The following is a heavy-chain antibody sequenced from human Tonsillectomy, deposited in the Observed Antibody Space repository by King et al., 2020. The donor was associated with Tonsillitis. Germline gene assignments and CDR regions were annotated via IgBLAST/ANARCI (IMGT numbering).Heavy chain of an antibody. CDR1: GYRFTSYG. V-gene: IGHV1-18*04. D-gene: IGHD4-17*01. Sequence: QLVQSGAEVKKPGASVKVSCKASGYRFTSYGISWVRQAPGQGPEWMGWMSAYNGNTNYAQNLQGRVTMTSDTATRTAYMELRGLKSDDTAVCYCARDGTDYGDYDGFAYWGQGTLVTVSS. CDR3: ARDGTDYGDYDGFAY. J-gene: IGHJ4*02. CDR2: MSAYNGNT.